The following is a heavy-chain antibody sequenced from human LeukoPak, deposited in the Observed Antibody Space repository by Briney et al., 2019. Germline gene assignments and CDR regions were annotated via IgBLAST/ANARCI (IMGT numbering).Heavy chain of an antibody. CDR1: GGSISRYY. D-gene: IGHD2-15*01. V-gene: IGHV4-59*12. CDR2: IYYSGST. J-gene: IGHJ4*02. CDR3: ARGGGYQLDY. Sequence: PSETLSLTCTVSGGSISRYYWSWIRQPPGKGLEWIGYIYYSGSTSYNPSLKSRVTMSLDTSKSQFSLKLTSVTAADTAVYYCARGGGYQLDYWGQGTLVTVSS.